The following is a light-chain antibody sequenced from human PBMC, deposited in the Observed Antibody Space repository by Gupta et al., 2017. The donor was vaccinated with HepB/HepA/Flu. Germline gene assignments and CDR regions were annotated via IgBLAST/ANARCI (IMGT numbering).Light chain of an antibody. Sequence: QAGLTQPPSVSKGLRQTATLTCTANSNNVGSRGVLWLQQHQGHPPKVISYRNNNRPSGISERFSSSRSGNTASLTITGLLPDDEADYYCSACDNSLRGYVFGTGTKVTVL. CDR2: RNN. CDR1: SNNVGSRG. J-gene: IGLJ1*01. CDR3: SACDNSLRGYV. V-gene: IGLV10-54*04.